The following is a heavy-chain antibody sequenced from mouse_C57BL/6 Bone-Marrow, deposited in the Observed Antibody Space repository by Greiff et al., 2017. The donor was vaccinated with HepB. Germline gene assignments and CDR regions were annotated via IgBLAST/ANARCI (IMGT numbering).Heavy chain of an antibody. V-gene: IGHV5-17*01. Sequence: EVKLMESGGGLVKPGGSLKLSCAASGFTFSDYGMHWVRQAPEKGLEWVAYISSGSSTIYYADTVKGRFTISRDNAKNTLFLQMTSLRSEDTAMYYCAMPYDYDWGFAYWGQGTLVTVSA. D-gene: IGHD2-4*01. J-gene: IGHJ3*01. CDR3: AMPYDYDWGFAY. CDR1: GFTFSDYG. CDR2: ISSGSSTI.